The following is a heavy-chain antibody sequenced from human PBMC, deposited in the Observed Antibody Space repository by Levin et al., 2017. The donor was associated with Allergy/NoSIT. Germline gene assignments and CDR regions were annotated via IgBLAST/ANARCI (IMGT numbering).Heavy chain of an antibody. D-gene: IGHD6-19*01. CDR1: GFTFSSYA. J-gene: IGHJ4*02. V-gene: IGHV3-23*01. CDR2: ISGSGGST. CDR3: AKDTHSSGWYVYFDY. Sequence: GESLKISCAASGFTFSSYAMSWVRQAPGKGLEWVSAISGSGGSTYYADSVKGRFTISRDNSKNTLYLQMNSLRAEDTAVYYCAKDTHSSGWYVYFDYWGQGTLVTVSS.